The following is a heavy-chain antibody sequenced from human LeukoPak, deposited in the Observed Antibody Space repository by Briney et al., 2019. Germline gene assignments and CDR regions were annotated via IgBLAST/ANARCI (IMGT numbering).Heavy chain of an antibody. CDR3: ARGLVVPYYYYYYGMDV. CDR1: GGTFSSYA. Sequence: SVKVSCKASGGTFSSYAISWVRQAPVQGLEWMGRIIPILGIANYAQKFQGRVTITADKSTSTAYMELSSLRSEDTAVYYCARGLVVPYYYYYYGMDVWGQGTTVTVSS. CDR2: IIPILGIA. V-gene: IGHV1-69*04. J-gene: IGHJ6*02. D-gene: IGHD3-22*01.